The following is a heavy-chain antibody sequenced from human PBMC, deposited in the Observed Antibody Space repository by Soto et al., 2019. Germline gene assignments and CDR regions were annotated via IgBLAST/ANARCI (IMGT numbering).Heavy chain of an antibody. J-gene: IGHJ4*02. Sequence: GGSLRLSCAASGFTFSSYSMNWVRQAPGKGLEWVSSISSSSSYIYYADSVKGGFTIAGDKAKNSLYLQMNSLRAEDTAVYYCARATYDCSGGSCYSYNFDYWGQGTLVTVSS. D-gene: IGHD2-15*01. CDR1: GFTFSSYS. CDR3: ARATYDCSGGSCYSYNFDY. CDR2: ISSSSSYI. V-gene: IGHV3-21*01.